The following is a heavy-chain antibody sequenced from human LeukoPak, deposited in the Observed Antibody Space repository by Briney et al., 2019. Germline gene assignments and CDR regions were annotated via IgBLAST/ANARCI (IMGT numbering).Heavy chain of an antibody. CDR3: ARARYCSGGSCPHGMDV. J-gene: IGHJ6*02. CDR1: GFTFSSYN. CDR2: ISSSGSYI. D-gene: IGHD2-15*01. V-gene: IGHV3-21*01. Sequence: PGGSLRLSCAASGFTFSSYNMNWVRQAPGKGLEWVSSISSSGSYIYYADSVKGRFTISRDNAKNSLYLQMNSLRAEDTAVYYCARARYCSGGSCPHGMDVWGQGTTVTVSS.